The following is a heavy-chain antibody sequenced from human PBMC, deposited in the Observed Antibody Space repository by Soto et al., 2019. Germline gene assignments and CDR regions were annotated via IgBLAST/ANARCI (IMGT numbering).Heavy chain of an antibody. Sequence: ASVKVSCKASGYTSTNYAMHWVRQAPGQGLEWMGWINAGNGNTKYSQKFQDRVTITRDTSASTAYMELSSLRSEDTAVYYCARANYAHYSDHWGQGALVTVSS. V-gene: IGHV1-3*01. CDR3: ARANYAHYSDH. D-gene: IGHD1-7*01. CDR2: INAGNGNT. CDR1: GYTSTNYA. J-gene: IGHJ4*02.